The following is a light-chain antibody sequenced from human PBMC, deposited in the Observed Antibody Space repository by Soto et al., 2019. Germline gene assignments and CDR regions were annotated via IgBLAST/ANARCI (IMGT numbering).Light chain of an antibody. CDR2: AAS. V-gene: IGKV1-39*01. CDR1: QSISSY. CDR3: QQSYNTPLT. Sequence: DIQMTQSPSSLSASVGDRVTITCRASQSISSYLNWYQQKPGKAPKLLIYAASSLQSGVPSRFSGSGSGTDFTLTISSLQPEDFAPYFCQQSYNTPLTFGGGTNVQI. J-gene: IGKJ4*01.